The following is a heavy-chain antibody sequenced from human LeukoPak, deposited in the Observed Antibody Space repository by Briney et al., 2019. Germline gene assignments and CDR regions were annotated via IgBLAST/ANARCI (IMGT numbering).Heavy chain of an antibody. D-gene: IGHD3-22*01. CDR2: IYYTGST. CDR1: GGSISTYY. CDR3: ATFYSDSSGYYFFAY. J-gene: IGHJ4*02. Sequence: PSETLSLTCTVSGGSISTYYWTWIRQPPGKGLEWIGYIYYTGSTNYNPSLKSRVTISLDTSKNQFSLKLSSVTAADTAVYYCATFYSDSSGYYFFAYWGQGTLVTVSS. V-gene: IGHV4-59*01.